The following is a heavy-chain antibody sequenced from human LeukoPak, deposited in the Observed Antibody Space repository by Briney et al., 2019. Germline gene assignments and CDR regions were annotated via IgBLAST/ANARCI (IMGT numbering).Heavy chain of an antibody. Sequence: PSETLSLTCTVSGGSISSSSYYWGWIRQPPGKGLEWIGSIYYSGSAFYNPSLKSRVAISVDTSKNHFSLKLSSVTAADTAVYYCARQVGYFYYYMDVWGKGTTVTVSS. V-gene: IGHV4-39*01. J-gene: IGHJ6*03. D-gene: IGHD1-26*01. CDR3: ARQVGYFYYYMDV. CDR1: GGSISSSSYY. CDR2: IYYSGSA.